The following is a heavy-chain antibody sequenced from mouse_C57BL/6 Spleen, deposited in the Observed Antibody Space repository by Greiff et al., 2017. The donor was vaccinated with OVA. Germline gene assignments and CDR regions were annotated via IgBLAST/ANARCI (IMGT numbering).Heavy chain of an antibody. CDR3: ATYDYDGAY. CDR1: GYTFTSYW. V-gene: IGHV1-64*01. J-gene: IGHJ3*01. D-gene: IGHD2-4*01. CDR2: IHPNSGST. Sequence: QVHVKQPGAELVKPGASVKLSCKASGYTFTSYWMHWVKQRPGQGLEWIGMIHPNSGSTNYNEKFKSKATLTVDKSTSTAYMQLSSLTSEDSAVYYCATYDYDGAYWGQGTLVTVSA.